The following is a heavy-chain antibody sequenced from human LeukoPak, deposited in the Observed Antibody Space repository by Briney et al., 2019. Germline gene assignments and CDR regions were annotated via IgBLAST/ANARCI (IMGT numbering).Heavy chain of an antibody. D-gene: IGHD6-19*01. J-gene: IGHJ3*02. V-gene: IGHV3-30*04. Sequence: GKSLTLSCVVSGFNFDNFAMHWVRQPLGKGLEWVAVIWYGGSNKYYADSVKGRFTISRDNSKNTLYLQMNSLRAEDTAVYYCAKDRGIAVAGDAFDIWGQGTMVTVSS. CDR3: AKDRGIAVAGDAFDI. CDR1: GFNFDNFA. CDR2: IWYGGSNK.